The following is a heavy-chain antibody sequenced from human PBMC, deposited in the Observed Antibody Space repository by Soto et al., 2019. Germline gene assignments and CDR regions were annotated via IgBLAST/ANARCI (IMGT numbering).Heavy chain of an antibody. Sequence: QVQLQESGPGLVKPSETLSLTCTVSGGSISSYYWSWIRQPPGKGLEWIGYIYYSGSTNYNPSLKSRVIISVDTSKNQFSLKLSSVTAADTAVYYCASLDAFDIWGQGTMVTVSS. V-gene: IGHV4-59*08. CDR2: IYYSGST. J-gene: IGHJ3*02. CDR3: ASLDAFDI. CDR1: GGSISSYY.